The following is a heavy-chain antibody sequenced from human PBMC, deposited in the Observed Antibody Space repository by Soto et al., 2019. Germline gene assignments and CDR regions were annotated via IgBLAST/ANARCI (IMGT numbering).Heavy chain of an antibody. CDR3: AKDLSTFGAVKATFAY. V-gene: IGHV3-23*01. CDR1: GFTFSSYA. J-gene: IGHJ4*02. CDR2: ISGSGGST. D-gene: IGHD3-16*01. Sequence: EVQLLESGGGLVQPGGSLRLSCAASGFTFSSYAMSWVRQAPGKGLEWVSAISGSGGSTYYADSVKGLFTISRDNSKITLYLQMNSLIAEDTAVYYCAKDLSTFGAVKATFAYWGQGTLVTVSS.